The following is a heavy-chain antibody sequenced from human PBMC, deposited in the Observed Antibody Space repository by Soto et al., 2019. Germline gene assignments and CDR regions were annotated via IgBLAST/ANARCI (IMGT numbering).Heavy chain of an antibody. Sequence: GGSLRLSCAASGFTFSSYAMSWVRQAPGKGLEWVSAISGSGGSTYYADPVKGRFTISRDNSKNTLYLQMNSLRAEDTAVYYCAKDRQVAGTGGYWGQGTLVTVSS. D-gene: IGHD6-19*01. CDR3: AKDRQVAGTGGY. CDR2: ISGSGGST. V-gene: IGHV3-23*01. CDR1: GFTFSSYA. J-gene: IGHJ4*02.